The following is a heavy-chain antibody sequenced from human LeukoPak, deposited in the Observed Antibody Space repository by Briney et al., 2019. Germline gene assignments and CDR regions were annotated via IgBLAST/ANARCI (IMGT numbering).Heavy chain of an antibody. D-gene: IGHD3-22*01. CDR1: GFTFSTYA. CDR2: ISGSGDYT. CDR3: AKDRLNYYESNGHYYRRDGDY. V-gene: IGHV3-23*01. Sequence: GGSLRLSCAASGFTFSTYAMSWVRQAPGKGLEWVSIISGSGDYTYYAGSVKGRCTISRDNSKNTLYLQMNSLRAEDTAIYYCAKDRLNYYESNGHYYRRDGDYWGQGTLVTVSS. J-gene: IGHJ4*02.